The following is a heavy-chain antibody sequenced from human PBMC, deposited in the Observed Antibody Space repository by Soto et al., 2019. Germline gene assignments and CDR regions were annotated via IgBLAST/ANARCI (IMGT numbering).Heavy chain of an antibody. CDR2: INPNSGGT. V-gene: IGHV1-2*04. D-gene: IGHD3-22*01. Sequence: ASVKVSCKASGYTFTGYYMHWVRHAPGQGLEWMGWINPNSGGTNYAQKFQGWVTMTRDTSISTAYMELSRLRSDDTAVYYCARATKDSSGPYDPPYFDYWGQGTLVTVSS. CDR1: GYTFTGYY. J-gene: IGHJ4*02. CDR3: ARATKDSSGPYDPPYFDY.